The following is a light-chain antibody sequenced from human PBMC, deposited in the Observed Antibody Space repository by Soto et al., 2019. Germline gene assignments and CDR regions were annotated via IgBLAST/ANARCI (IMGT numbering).Light chain of an antibody. CDR1: QSVSSN. CDR3: QQYNNWPPST. CDR2: GAS. J-gene: IGKJ1*01. V-gene: IGKV3-15*01. Sequence: EIVMTQSPTTLSVSPGERATISCRASQSVSSNLAWYQQKPGQAPRLLIYGASTRATGIPARFSGSGSGTEFTLTISSLQSADFAVYYCQQYNNWPPSTFGQGTKVDIK.